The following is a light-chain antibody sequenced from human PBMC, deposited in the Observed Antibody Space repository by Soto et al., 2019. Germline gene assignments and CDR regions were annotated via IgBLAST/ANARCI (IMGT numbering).Light chain of an antibody. CDR3: QQYHTYWWT. V-gene: IGKV1-5*03. CDR2: KAS. CDR1: QTIINR. Sequence: DIEMTQSPSTLSASVGDIVTITCRSSQTIINRLAWYQQKPGKAPNLLIYKASTLEGEVPSRFSGSGSETEFTLTINSLQPDDSATYYCQQYHTYWWTFGQGTKVDI. J-gene: IGKJ1*01.